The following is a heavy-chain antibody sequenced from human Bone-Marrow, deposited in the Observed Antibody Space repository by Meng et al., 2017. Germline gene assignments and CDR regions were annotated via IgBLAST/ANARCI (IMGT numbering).Heavy chain of an antibody. CDR1: GYTFTSYD. CDR2: IIPIFGTA. Sequence: QVQRVQSGGEVKKPGASGKVSCKASGYTFTSYDINWVRQATGQGLEWMGGIIPIFGTANYAQKFQGRVTITADESTSTAYMELSSLRSEDTAVYYCARDNLKDWFDPWGQGTLVTVSS. J-gene: IGHJ5*02. CDR3: ARDNLKDWFDP. V-gene: IGHV1-69*01.